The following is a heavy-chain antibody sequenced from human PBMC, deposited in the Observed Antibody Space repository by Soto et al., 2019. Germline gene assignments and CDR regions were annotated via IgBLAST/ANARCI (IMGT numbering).Heavy chain of an antibody. CDR3: AKATRGPLSSRTSDANYLDY. Sequence: PGGSLRLSCAASGFTFSSYAMSWVRQAPGKGLEWVSIISPSGGSTYYADSVSGRFTISRDNSKNTLYLQMNSLRAEDTAVYYCAKATRGPLSSRTSDANYLDYWGQGALVTVSS. CDR1: GFTFSSYA. D-gene: IGHD3-10*01. CDR2: ISPSGGST. J-gene: IGHJ4*02. V-gene: IGHV3-23*01.